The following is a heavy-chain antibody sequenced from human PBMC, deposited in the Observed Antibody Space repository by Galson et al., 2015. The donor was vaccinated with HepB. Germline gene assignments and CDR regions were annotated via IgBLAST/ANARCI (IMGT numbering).Heavy chain of an antibody. CDR2: IYPGDSDT. CDR3: ARIRVVVAADDAFDI. J-gene: IGHJ3*02. V-gene: IGHV5-51*03. CDR1: GYSFTSYW. Sequence: QSGAEVTKPGESLKISCKGSGYSFTSYWIGWVRQMPEKGLEWMGIIYPGDSDTRYSPSFQGQVTISADKSISTAYLQWSSLKASDTAMYYCARIRVVVAADDAFDIWGQGTMVTVSS. D-gene: IGHD2-15*01.